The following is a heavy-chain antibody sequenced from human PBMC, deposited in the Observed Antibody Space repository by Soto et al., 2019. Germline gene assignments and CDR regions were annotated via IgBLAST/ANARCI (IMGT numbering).Heavy chain of an antibody. CDR2: IYHSGST. Sequence: SETLSLTCAVSGFSISSGGYSWSWIRQPPGKGLEWIGYIYHSGSTYYNPSLKSRVTISVDRSKNQFSLKLSSVTAADTAVYYCASAEYNWFDPWGQGTLVTVSS. V-gene: IGHV4-30-2*01. CDR1: GFSISSGGYS. CDR3: ASAEYNWFDP. D-gene: IGHD3-10*01. J-gene: IGHJ5*02.